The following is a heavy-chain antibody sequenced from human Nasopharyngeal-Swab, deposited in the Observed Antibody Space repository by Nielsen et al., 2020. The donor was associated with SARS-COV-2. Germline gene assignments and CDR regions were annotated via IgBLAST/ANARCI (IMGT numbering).Heavy chain of an antibody. CDR1: GGSISSYY. V-gene: IGHV4-59*13. CDR2: IYYSGST. Sequence: GSLRLFCTVSGGSISSYYWSWIRQPPGKGLEWIGYIYYSGSTNYNPSLKSRVTISVDTSKNQFSLKLSSVTAADTAVYYCARASGSQGHPYYYGMDVWGQGTTVTVSS. J-gene: IGHJ6*02. D-gene: IGHD1-26*01. CDR3: ARASGSQGHPYYYGMDV.